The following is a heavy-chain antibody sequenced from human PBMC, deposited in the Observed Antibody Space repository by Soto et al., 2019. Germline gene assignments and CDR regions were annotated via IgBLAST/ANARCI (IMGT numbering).Heavy chain of an antibody. CDR3: AKDRYGSSWNWFDP. J-gene: IGHJ5*02. CDR2: ISWNSGSI. Sequence: PGGSLRLSCAASGFTFDDYAMHWVRQAPGKGLEWVSGISWNSGSIGYADSVKGRFTISRDNAKNSLYLQMNSLRAEDTALYYCAKDRYGSSWNWFDPWGQGTLVTVSS. D-gene: IGHD6-13*01. V-gene: IGHV3-9*01. CDR1: GFTFDDYA.